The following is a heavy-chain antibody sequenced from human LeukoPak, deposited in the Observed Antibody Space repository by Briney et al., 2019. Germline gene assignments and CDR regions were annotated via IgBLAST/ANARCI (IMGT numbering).Heavy chain of an antibody. Sequence: ASVKVSCKASGYTFTSYDINWVRQATGQGLEWMGWMNPNSGNTVYAQKFQGRVTMARNTSISTAYMDLSSLRSEDTAVHYCARGHYESSGYYFDYWGQGTLVTVSS. CDR2: MNPNSGNT. J-gene: IGHJ4*02. CDR1: GYTFTSYD. CDR3: ARGHYESSGYYFDY. V-gene: IGHV1-8*01. D-gene: IGHD3-22*01.